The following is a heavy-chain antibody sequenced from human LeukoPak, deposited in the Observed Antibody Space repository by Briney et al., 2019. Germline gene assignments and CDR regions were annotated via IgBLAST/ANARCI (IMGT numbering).Heavy chain of an antibody. CDR3: AISRDGYNY. D-gene: IGHD5-24*01. CDR2: IYYSGST. V-gene: IGHV4-39*01. CDR1: GGSISSSSYY. J-gene: IGHJ4*02. Sequence: SETLSLTCTVSGGSISSSSYYWGWNRQPPGKGLEWIGSIYYSGSTYYNPSLKSRITISVDTSKNQFSLKLSSVTAADTAVYYCAISRDGYNYWGQGTLVTVSS.